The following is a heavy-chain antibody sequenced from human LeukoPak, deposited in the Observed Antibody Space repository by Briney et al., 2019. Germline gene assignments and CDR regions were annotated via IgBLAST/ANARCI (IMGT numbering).Heavy chain of an antibody. CDR2: TSGNGGSA. CDR3: AKDLPTVNTWIYFDY. CDR1: GFTFSTYA. J-gene: IGHJ4*02. Sequence: GGSLRLSCAASGFTFSTYALSWVRQAPGKGLEWLSSTSGNGGSAYYTDAVKGRFTISRDNSKNTLYLQMNSLRAEDTAVYYCAKDLPTVNTWIYFDYWGQGTLVTVSS. V-gene: IGHV3-23*01. D-gene: IGHD4-17*01.